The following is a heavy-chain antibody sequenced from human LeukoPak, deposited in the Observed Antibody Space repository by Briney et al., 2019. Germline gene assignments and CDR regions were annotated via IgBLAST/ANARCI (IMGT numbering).Heavy chain of an antibody. CDR2: INTNTGNP. CDR1: GYTSTTYA. J-gene: IGHJ4*02. Sequence: GASVKVSCKTSGYTSTTYAISWVRQAPGQGLEWMGWINTNTGNPTYAQGFFTGRYVFSLDTSVNTAYLQITGLKADDTAVYYCGRDPKLGIRGSTYGYIDFWGQGTLVTVAS. D-gene: IGHD5-18*01. CDR3: GRDPKLGIRGSTYGYIDF. V-gene: IGHV7-4-1*02.